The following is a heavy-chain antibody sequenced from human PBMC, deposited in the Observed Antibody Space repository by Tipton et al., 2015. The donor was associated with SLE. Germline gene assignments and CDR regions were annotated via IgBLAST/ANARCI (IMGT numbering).Heavy chain of an antibody. Sequence: SLRLSCAASGFTFSNYAMHWVRQAPGKGLEWVAVIWYDGSIKYFADSVKGRFTISRDNAKNSLYLQMNSLRAEDTAVYYCARGGYSGSYWDAFDIWGQGTMVTVSS. CDR1: GFTFSNYA. D-gene: IGHD1-26*01. CDR3: ARGGYSGSYWDAFDI. V-gene: IGHV3-33*03. J-gene: IGHJ3*02. CDR2: IWYDGSIK.